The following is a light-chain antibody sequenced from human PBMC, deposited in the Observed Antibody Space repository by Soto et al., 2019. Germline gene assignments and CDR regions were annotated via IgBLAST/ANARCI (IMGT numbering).Light chain of an antibody. J-gene: IGLJ2*01. V-gene: IGLV3-21*04. Sequence: SYELTQPPSVSVAPGQTATITCGGNNIGRESVHWYQQKAGQAPVLVINYDSDRPSGIPERISGSNSGNTATLTISRVEAGDEADYYCQVWDSSSKHPVVFGGGTQLTVL. CDR1: NIGRES. CDR3: QVWDSSSKHPVV. CDR2: YDS.